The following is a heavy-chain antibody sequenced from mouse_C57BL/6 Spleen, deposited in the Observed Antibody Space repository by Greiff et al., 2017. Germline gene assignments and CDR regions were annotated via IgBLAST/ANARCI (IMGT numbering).Heavy chain of an antibody. V-gene: IGHV1-52*01. CDR3: ARRRLLDDGSSRYAMDY. CDR1: GYTFTSYW. Sequence: QVQLQQPGAELVRPGSSVKLSCKASGYTFTSYWMHWVKQRPIQGLEWIGNIDPSDSETHYNQKFKDKATLTVDKSSSTAYMQLSSLTSEDSAVXYCARRRLLDDGSSRYAMDYWGQGTSVTVSS. CDR2: IDPSDSET. D-gene: IGHD1-1*01. J-gene: IGHJ4*01.